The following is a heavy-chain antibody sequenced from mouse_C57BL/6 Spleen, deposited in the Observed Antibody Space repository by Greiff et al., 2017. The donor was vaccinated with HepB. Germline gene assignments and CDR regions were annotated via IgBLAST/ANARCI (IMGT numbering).Heavy chain of an antibody. Sequence: EVQLQESGGGLVQPGGSMKLSCAASGFTFSDAWMDWVRQSPEKGLEWVAEIRNKANNHATYYAESVKGRFTISRDDSKSSVYLQMNSLRAEDTGIYYCTFSYGYDEAWFAYWGQGTLVTVSA. CDR2: IRNKANNHAT. J-gene: IGHJ3*01. CDR3: TFSYGYDEAWFAY. V-gene: IGHV6-6*01. CDR1: GFTFSDAW. D-gene: IGHD2-2*01.